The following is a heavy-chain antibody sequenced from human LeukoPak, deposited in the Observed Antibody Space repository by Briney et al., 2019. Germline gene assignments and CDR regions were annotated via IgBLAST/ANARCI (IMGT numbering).Heavy chain of an antibody. Sequence: SETLSLTCTVSGGSIDSNSWTWIRQPPGKGLEWIGYIYYSGTTNYNPSLKSRVTMSVDMSKNQFSLKLSSVTAADTAVYYCAREVGYCSGGSCYSYFDYWGQGTLVTVSS. CDR1: GGSIDSNS. D-gene: IGHD2-15*01. J-gene: IGHJ4*02. V-gene: IGHV4-59*01. CDR3: AREVGYCSGGSCYSYFDY. CDR2: IYYSGTT.